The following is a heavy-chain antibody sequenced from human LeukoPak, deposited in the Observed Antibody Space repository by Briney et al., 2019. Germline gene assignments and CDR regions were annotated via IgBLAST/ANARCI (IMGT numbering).Heavy chain of an antibody. CDR1: GYTFTSYA. CDR2: ISTNTGNP. V-gene: IGHV7-4-1*02. J-gene: IGHJ4*02. D-gene: IGHD2-15*01. Sequence: ASVKVSCKASGYTFTSYAMNWVRQAPGQGLEWMGWISTNTGNPTYAQGFTGRFVFSLDTSVSTAYLQISSLKAEDTAVYYCARVLFGSGIPSYGYWGQGTLVTVSS. CDR3: ARVLFGSGIPSYGY.